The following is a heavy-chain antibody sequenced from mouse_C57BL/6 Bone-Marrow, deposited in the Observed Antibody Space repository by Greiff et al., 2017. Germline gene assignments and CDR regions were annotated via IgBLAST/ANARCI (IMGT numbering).Heavy chain of an antibody. CDR2: IYPRSGNT. CDR1: GYTFTSYG. D-gene: IGHD4-1*01. V-gene: IGHV1-81*01. CDR3: ARLGRCAY. J-gene: IGHJ3*01. Sequence: QVQLKQSGAELARPGASVKLSCKASGYTFTSYGISWVKQRTGQGLEWIGEIYPRSGNTYYNEKFKGKATLTADKSSSTAYMELRSLTSEDSAVYFCARLGRCAYWGQGTLVTVSA.